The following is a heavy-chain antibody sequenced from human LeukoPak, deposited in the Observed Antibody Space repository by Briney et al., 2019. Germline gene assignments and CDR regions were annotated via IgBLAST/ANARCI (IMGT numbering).Heavy chain of an antibody. Sequence: GGSLRLSCAASGFTFDDYAMHWVRQAPGKGLEWVSGISWNSGSIGYADSVKGRFTISRDNAKNSLYLQMNGLRAEDTALYYCAKGDAGYGDYVGPPDYWGQGTLVTVSS. CDR3: AKGDAGYGDYVGPPDY. D-gene: IGHD4-17*01. V-gene: IGHV3-9*01. CDR1: GFTFDDYA. CDR2: ISWNSGSI. J-gene: IGHJ4*02.